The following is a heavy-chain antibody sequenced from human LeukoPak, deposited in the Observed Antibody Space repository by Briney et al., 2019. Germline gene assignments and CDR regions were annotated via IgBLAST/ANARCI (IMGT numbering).Heavy chain of an antibody. J-gene: IGHJ4*02. CDR1: GGSISSVGYY. CDR3: ARGPGYCSSTSCYIFDY. D-gene: IGHD2-2*01. CDR2: IYTSGST. V-gene: IGHV4-61*02. Sequence: PSETLSLTCTVSGGSISSVGYYWSWIRQPPGKGLEWIGRIYTSGSTNYNPSLKSRVTISVDTSKNQFSLKLSSVTAADTAVYYCARGPGYCSSTSCYIFDYWGQGTLVTVSS.